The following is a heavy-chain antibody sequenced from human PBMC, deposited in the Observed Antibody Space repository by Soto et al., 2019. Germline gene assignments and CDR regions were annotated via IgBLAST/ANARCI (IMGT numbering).Heavy chain of an antibody. CDR2: ISGSGGST. CDR3: AKDPIRNARAADDYYYGMDV. Sequence: GGSLRLSCAASGFTFSSYAMSWVRQAPGKGLEWVSAISGSGGSTYYADSVKGRFTISRDNSKNTLYLQMNSLRAEDTAVYYCAKDPIRNARAADDYYYGMDVWGQGTTVTVSS. D-gene: IGHD6-13*01. J-gene: IGHJ6*02. CDR1: GFTFSSYA. V-gene: IGHV3-23*01.